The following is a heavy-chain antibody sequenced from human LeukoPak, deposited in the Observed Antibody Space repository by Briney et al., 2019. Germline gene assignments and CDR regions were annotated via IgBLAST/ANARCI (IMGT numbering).Heavy chain of an antibody. CDR1: GGSFSGYY. CDR2: INHSGST. Sequence: SETLSLTCAVYGGSFSGYYWNWIRQPPGKGLEWIGEINHSGSTNYNPSLKSRVTMSVDTSKNQFSLKLSSVTAADTAVYYCAREKVRSGWYADNWFDPWGQGTLVTVSS. J-gene: IGHJ5*02. D-gene: IGHD6-19*01. CDR3: AREKVRSGWYADNWFDP. V-gene: IGHV4-34*01.